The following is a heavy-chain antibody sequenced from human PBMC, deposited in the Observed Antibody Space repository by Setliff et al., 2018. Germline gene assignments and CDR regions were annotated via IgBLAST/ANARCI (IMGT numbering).Heavy chain of an antibody. CDR2: INHSGSS. CDR3: ARGGGYNSGSYQGGFYYMDV. J-gene: IGHJ6*03. Sequence: NPSETLSLTCAVYGGSFSDYHWSWIRQTPGKGLEWIGKINHSGSSTYNPSLKSRVTISLYTSKSQFSLTLSPVTAADTAVHYCARGGGYNSGSYQGGFYYMDVWGKGTTVTVSS. V-gene: IGHV4-34*01. CDR1: GGSFSDYH. D-gene: IGHD6-19*01.